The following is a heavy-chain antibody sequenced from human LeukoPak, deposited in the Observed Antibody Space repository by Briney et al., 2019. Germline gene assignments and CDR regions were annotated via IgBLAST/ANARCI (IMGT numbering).Heavy chain of an antibody. CDR1: GGSISSSSYY. D-gene: IGHD3-10*01. Sequence: PSETLSLTCTVSGGSISSSSYYWGWIRQPPGKGLEWIGEINHSGSTNYNPSLKSRVTISVDTSKNQFSLKLSSVTAADTAVYYCARCLRVEYWFDPWGQGTLVTVSS. CDR2: INHSGST. V-gene: IGHV4-39*07. CDR3: ARCLRVEYWFDP. J-gene: IGHJ5*02.